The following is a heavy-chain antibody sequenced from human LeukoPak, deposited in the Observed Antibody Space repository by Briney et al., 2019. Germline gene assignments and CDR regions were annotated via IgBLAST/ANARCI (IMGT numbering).Heavy chain of an antibody. Sequence: GESLKISCKGSGYSFTSYWIGWVRQMPGKGLEWMGIIYPGDSDTRYSPSFQGQVTISADKSISTAYLQWSSLKASDTAMYYCARGRHYDFWSGAPNWFDPWGQGTLVTVSS. CDR3: ARGRHYDFWSGAPNWFDP. CDR2: IYPGDSDT. J-gene: IGHJ5*02. D-gene: IGHD3-3*01. V-gene: IGHV5-51*01. CDR1: GYSFTSYW.